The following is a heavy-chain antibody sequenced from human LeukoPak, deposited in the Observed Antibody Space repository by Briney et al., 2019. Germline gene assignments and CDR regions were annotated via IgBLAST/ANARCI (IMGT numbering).Heavy chain of an antibody. CDR1: GFTFSSYA. V-gene: IGHV3-49*04. CDR3: TRKTYFDY. CDR2: IRSKAYGGTT. Sequence: GGSLRLSCAASGFTFSSYAMSWVRQAPGKGLEWVGFIRSKAYGGTTEYAASVKGRFTISRDDSKSIAYLQMNSLKTEDTAVYYCTRKTYFDYWGQGTLVTVSS. J-gene: IGHJ4*02.